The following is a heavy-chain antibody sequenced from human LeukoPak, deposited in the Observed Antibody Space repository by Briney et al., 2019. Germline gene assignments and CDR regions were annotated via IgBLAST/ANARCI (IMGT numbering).Heavy chain of an antibody. V-gene: IGHV4-30-2*01. Sequence: SETLSLTCAVSGGSISSGGYSWSWIRQPPGKGLEWIGYIYHSGSTYYNPSLKSRVTISVDRSKNQFSLKLSSVTAADTAVYYCARSIAVADVYYFDYWGQGTLVTVSS. CDR3: ARSIAVADVYYFDY. D-gene: IGHD6-19*01. J-gene: IGHJ4*02. CDR1: GGSISSGGYS. CDR2: IYHSGST.